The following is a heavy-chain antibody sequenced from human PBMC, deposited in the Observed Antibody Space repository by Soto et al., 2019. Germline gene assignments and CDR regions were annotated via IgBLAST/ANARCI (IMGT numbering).Heavy chain of an antibody. CDR3: ARDQLEGNWFDP. Sequence: SETLSLTCTVSGGSISSGGYSWNWIRQPPGKGLEWIGYIYHSGYTYYNPSLRSRVTISVDKSKNHFSLKLSSVTAADTAVYYCARDQLEGNWFDPWGQGTLVTSPQ. D-gene: IGHD1-1*01. CDR1: GGSISSGGYS. J-gene: IGHJ5*02. CDR2: IYHSGYT. V-gene: IGHV4-30-2*01.